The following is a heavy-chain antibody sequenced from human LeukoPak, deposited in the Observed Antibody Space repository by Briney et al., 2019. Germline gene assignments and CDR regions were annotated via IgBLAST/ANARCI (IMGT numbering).Heavy chain of an antibody. CDR3: AKGSEGSGFDY. J-gene: IGHJ4*02. V-gene: IGHV3-23*01. CDR1: GFTFSSSA. CDR2: ISSSGGIT. D-gene: IGHD1-26*01. Sequence: GGSLRLSCAASGFTFSSSAMSWVRQAPGKGLGWVSAISSSGGITYYADSVKGRLTISRDNSKNTLYLQMNSLRAEDTAVYYCAKGSEGSGFDYWGQGTLVTVSS.